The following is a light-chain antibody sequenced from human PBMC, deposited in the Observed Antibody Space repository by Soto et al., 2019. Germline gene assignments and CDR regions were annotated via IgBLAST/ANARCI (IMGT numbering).Light chain of an antibody. Sequence: DIQLTQSPPFLSASVGDRVTVTCRASQTINNYLAWFRKKEGKAPEFRIYPASTLQGGVPSRFSGHGFGINFTLTISSLQPEDFATYYCQQLRAYPHTFGQGTKLDIK. CDR1: QTINNY. CDR3: QQLRAYPHT. J-gene: IGKJ2*01. V-gene: IGKV1-9*01. CDR2: PAS.